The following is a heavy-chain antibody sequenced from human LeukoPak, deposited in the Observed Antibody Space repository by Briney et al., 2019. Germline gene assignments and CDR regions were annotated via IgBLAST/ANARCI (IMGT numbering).Heavy chain of an antibody. CDR2: ISYDGSNK. J-gene: IGHJ4*02. CDR3: ARALRYFDWLLSSPDY. V-gene: IGHV3-30*04. CDR1: GFTFSSYA. Sequence: GGALRLSCAASGFTFSSYAMHWVRQAPGKGLEWVAVISYDGSNKYYADSVKGRFTISRDSAKNSLYLQMNSLRAEDTAVYYCARALRYFDWLLSSPDYWGQGTLVTVSS. D-gene: IGHD3-9*01.